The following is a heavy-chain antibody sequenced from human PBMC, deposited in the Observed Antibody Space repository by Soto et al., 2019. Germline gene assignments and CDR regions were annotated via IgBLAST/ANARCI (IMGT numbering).Heavy chain of an antibody. CDR2: IYYSGST. CDR1: GGSISSSSYY. D-gene: IGHD4-17*01. V-gene: IGHV4-39*01. J-gene: IGHJ4*02. Sequence: SETLSLTCTVSGGSISSSSYYWGWIRQPPGKGLEWIGSIYYSGSTYYNPSLKSRVTISVDTSKNQFSLKLSSVTAADTAVYYCARLTTYYDYWGQGTLVTVSS. CDR3: ARLTTYYDY.